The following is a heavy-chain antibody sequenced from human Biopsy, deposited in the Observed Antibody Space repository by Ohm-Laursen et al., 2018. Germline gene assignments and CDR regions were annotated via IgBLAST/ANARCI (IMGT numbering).Heavy chain of an antibody. CDR3: AKDIMNRIAGLVAQSDVFDV. CDR1: GYAVTDYF. CDR2: ISPNSGGT. J-gene: IGHJ3*01. V-gene: IGHV1-2*02. Sequence: ASVKVSCTGSGYAVTDYFLHWLRQAPGQGPGWMGWISPNSGGTNYAQKFQGRVTMTTDTSTSTVYLELRRLISDDPAVYYCAKDIMNRIAGLVAQSDVFDVWGQGTLVTVSS. D-gene: IGHD3-16*01.